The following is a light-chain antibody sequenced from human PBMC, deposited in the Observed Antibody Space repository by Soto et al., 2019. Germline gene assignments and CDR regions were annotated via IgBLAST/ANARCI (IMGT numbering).Light chain of an antibody. V-gene: IGKV3-15*01. CDR1: QSISST. Sequence: EIVVTQSPATLSVSPGEGATLSCRASQSISSTLAWFQQRPGQAPRLLIFYASTRATGIPARFSGSGSGTEFTLTISSLQSEDFAVYYCQQYNNWPRTFGQGTKVEI. CDR2: YAS. J-gene: IGKJ1*01. CDR3: QQYNNWPRT.